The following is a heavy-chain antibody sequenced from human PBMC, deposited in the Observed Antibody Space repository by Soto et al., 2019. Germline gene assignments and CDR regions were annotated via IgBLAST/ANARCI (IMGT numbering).Heavy chain of an antibody. Sequence: GGSLRLSCAASGFTFSSYGMHWVRQAPGKGLEWVAVISYDGSNKYYADSVKGRFTISRDNSKNTLYLQMNSLRAEDTAVYYCAKSPGRWLQFGYWGQGTLVTVSS. CDR3: AKSPGRWLQFGY. J-gene: IGHJ4*02. CDR2: ISYDGSNK. V-gene: IGHV3-30*18. D-gene: IGHD5-12*01. CDR1: GFTFSSYG.